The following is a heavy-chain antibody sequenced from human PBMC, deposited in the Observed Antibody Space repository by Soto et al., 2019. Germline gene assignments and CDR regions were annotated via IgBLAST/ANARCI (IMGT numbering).Heavy chain of an antibody. CDR3: ARGHYSSGWPIDH. V-gene: IGHV4-59*01. CDR1: GDSFSDYY. Sequence: SETLSLTCTVSGDSFSDYYWNWIRQVPGKGLEWIGFVFHSATTSYNPSLKTRVAISDDTSKRQFSLRLTSVTAADTAIYYCARGHYSSGWPIDHWGQGILVTVSS. D-gene: IGHD6-19*01. J-gene: IGHJ4*02. CDR2: VFHSATT.